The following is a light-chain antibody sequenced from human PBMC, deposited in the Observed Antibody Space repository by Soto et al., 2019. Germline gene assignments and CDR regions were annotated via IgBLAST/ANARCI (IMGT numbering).Light chain of an antibody. CDR2: END. CDR3: QSYDSSLSGVV. CDR1: SSNIGTNS. Sequence: QSVLTQPPSVSAAPGQQVTISCSGSSSNIGTNSVSWYQQLPGAAPRLLISENDKRPSGIPDRFSGSRSGTSATLAITGLQAEDEADYYCQSYDSSLSGVVFGGGTKLTVL. J-gene: IGLJ2*01. V-gene: IGLV1-51*02.